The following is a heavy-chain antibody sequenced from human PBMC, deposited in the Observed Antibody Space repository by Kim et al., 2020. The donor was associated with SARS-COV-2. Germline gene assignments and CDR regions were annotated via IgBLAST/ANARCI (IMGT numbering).Heavy chain of an antibody. V-gene: IGHV3-7*03. Sequence: GGSLRLSCEASGFTFSDYWMSWVRQAPGKGLEWVANIKPDGSEKYYVDSVKGRFTISRDNGKNSLYLQMNSLRVEDTAVYYCASNILRGQGTLVTVSS. CDR1: GFTFSDYW. CDR2: IKPDGSEK. CDR3: ASNIL. J-gene: IGHJ4*02.